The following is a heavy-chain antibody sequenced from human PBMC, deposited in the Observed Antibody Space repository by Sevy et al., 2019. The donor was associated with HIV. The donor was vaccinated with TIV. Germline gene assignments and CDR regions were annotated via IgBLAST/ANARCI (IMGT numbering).Heavy chain of an antibody. CDR2: INHSGST. D-gene: IGHD5-18*01. J-gene: IGHJ2*01. CDR3: ARGRGYSYGYFSVYWYFDL. Sequence: TLSLTCAVYGGSFSGYYWSWIRQPPGKGLEWIGEINHSGSTNYNSSLKSRVTISVDTSKNQFSLKLSSVTAADTAVYYCARGRGYSYGYFSVYWYFDLWGRGTLVTVSS. V-gene: IGHV4-34*01. CDR1: GGSFSGYY.